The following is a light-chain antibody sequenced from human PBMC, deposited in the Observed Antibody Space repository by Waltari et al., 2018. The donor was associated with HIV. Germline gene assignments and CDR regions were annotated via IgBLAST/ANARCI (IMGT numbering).Light chain of an antibody. V-gene: IGLV1-36*01. CDR1: SSNIRSYA. CDR2: HDD. Sequence: QSVLAQPPSVSAAPGQRVTLSCSGSSSNIRSYAVIWYQEIPGKAPKLLIYHDDLKPTGVSDRFSSSKSGTSAALAISDLQFDDAGIYYCAGWDDSLNGGVFGGGTKLTVL. J-gene: IGLJ3*02. CDR3: AGWDDSLNGGV.